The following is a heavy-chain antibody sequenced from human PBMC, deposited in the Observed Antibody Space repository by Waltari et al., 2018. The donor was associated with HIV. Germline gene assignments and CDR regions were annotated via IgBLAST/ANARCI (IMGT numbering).Heavy chain of an antibody. Sequence: HVQLLQSGPGLVTSSQTLSITRAISGDSVSRASAARIRIRLSPSGRLEWLGRTYHRSKWFQLYAPSVRGRIRVDVDTSVNHFSLHLDSVTPDDTAVYYCARDSNGLDYWGQGTVVTVSS. CDR1: GDSVSRASAA. CDR2: TYHRSKWFQ. V-gene: IGHV6-1*02. CDR3: ARDSNGLDY. D-gene: IGHD4-4*01. J-gene: IGHJ4*02.